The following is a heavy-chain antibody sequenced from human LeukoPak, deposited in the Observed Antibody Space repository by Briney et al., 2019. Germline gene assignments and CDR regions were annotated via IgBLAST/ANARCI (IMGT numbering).Heavy chain of an antibody. CDR3: ARAPGNYVHWFDP. J-gene: IGHJ5*02. CDR1: GYTFENYD. Sequence: ASVKVSCKASGYTFENYDINWVRQATGHGLEWMGWLDPNSGKTGYAQNFQGRLTMTRNTSINTAYIELSSLRSEDTAVYYCARAPGNYVHWFDPWGQGTLVTVSS. V-gene: IGHV1-8*01. CDR2: LDPNSGKT. D-gene: IGHD3-10*02.